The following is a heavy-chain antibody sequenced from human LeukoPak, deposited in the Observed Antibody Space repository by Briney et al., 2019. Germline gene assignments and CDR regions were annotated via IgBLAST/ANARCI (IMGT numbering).Heavy chain of an antibody. J-gene: IGHJ6*02. CDR3: AKSPGEQLSYYGMDV. Sequence: PGRSLRLSCAASGFTFDDYAMHWVRQAPGKGLEWVSGISWNSGSIGYADSVKGRFIISRDNAKNSLYLQMNSLRAEDTALYYCAKSPGEQLSYYGMDVWGQGTTVTVSS. V-gene: IGHV3-9*01. D-gene: IGHD1/OR15-1a*01. CDR1: GFTFDDYA. CDR2: ISWNSGSI.